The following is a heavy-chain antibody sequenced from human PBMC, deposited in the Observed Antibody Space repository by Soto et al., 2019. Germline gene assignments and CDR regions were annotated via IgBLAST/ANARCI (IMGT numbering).Heavy chain of an antibody. CDR1: GFSLINARMG. CDR2: IFSNAEK. V-gene: IGHV2-26*01. J-gene: IGHJ4*02. CDR3: ARWRIYGYVWWIYRPYYFDY. Sequence: SGPTLVNPTETLTLTCTVSGFSLINARMGVSWIRQPPGKSLEWLAHIFSNAEKSYSPIVKRRHATFQDTSKSQVVLTMTHMDPEETAAYYCARWRIYGYVWWIYRPYYFDYWGQGTLVTVSS. D-gene: IGHD3-16*02.